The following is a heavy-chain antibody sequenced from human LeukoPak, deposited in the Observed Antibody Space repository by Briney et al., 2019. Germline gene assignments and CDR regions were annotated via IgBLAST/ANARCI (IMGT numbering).Heavy chain of an antibody. J-gene: IGHJ3*02. V-gene: IGHV3-21*01. D-gene: IGHD2-15*01. CDR3: ARDRPNIVVVPSAFDI. CDR1: GFTFSSYS. Sequence: GGSLRLSCAASGFTFSSYSMNWVRQAPGKGLEWVSSISSSSSYIYYADSVKGRFTISRDNAKNSPYLQMNSLRAEDTAVYYCARDRPNIVVVPSAFDIWGQGTMVTVSS. CDR2: ISSSSSYI.